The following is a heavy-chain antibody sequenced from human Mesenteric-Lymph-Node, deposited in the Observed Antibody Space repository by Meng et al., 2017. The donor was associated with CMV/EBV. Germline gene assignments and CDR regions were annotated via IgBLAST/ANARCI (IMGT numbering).Heavy chain of an antibody. D-gene: IGHD3-3*01. V-gene: IGHV3-21*01. Sequence: GESLKISCAASGFTFSSYSMNWVRQAPGKGLEWVSSISSSSGYIYYADSVKGRFTISRDNAKNSLYLQMNSLRAEDTAVYYCARAKDYDFWSGFGYYYYGMDVWGQGTTVTVSS. CDR3: ARAKDYDFWSGFGYYYYGMDV. CDR2: ISSSSGYI. CDR1: GFTFSSYS. J-gene: IGHJ6*02.